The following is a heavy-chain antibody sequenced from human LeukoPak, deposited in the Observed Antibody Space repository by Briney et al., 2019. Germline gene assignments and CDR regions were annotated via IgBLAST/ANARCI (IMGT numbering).Heavy chain of an antibody. CDR2: IWYDGSNK. CDR1: AFTFSSYG. D-gene: IGHD2-21*02. V-gene: IGHV3-33*01. CDR3: ARDRGAYCGGDCYLGFDY. J-gene: IGHJ4*01. Sequence: GRSLRLSCAVSAFTFSSYGMHWVRQAPGKGLEWVAVIWYDGSNKYYADSVKGRFTISRDNAKKSLYLQMTSLTAEDTAVYYCARDRGAYCGGDCYLGFDYWGRGTLVTVSS.